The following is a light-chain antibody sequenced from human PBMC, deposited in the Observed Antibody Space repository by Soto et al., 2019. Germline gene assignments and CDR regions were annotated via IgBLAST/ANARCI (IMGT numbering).Light chain of an antibody. CDR1: QSVSRN. J-gene: IGKJ1*01. V-gene: IGKV3-15*01. CDR3: QQYNNWPRT. Sequence: IVMTQSPATLSVSPGERATLSCRASQSVSRNLDWYQQKPGQPPRLLIYRASTRATGIPARFSGSGSETEFTLTISRLQSEAFEVYYCQQYNNWPRTFGQGTKVEIK. CDR2: RAS.